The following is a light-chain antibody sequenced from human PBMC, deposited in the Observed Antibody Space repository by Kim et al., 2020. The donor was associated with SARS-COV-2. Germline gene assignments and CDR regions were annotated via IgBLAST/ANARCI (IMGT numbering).Light chain of an antibody. CDR2: GKN. CDR1: SLRTYY. Sequence: ALGQTVRLTCQRDSLRTYYASWYQQRPGQAPVLVIYGKNNRPSGIPDRFSGSGSGNTASLTITGAQAEDEADYYCNSRDSSGNHWVFGGGTQLTVL. V-gene: IGLV3-19*01. CDR3: NSRDSSGNHWV. J-gene: IGLJ3*02.